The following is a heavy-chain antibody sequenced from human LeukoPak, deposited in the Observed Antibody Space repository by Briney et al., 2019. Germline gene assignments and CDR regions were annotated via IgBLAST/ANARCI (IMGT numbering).Heavy chain of an antibody. CDR2: ITPVINTA. CDR1: GGTLLSHT. V-gene: IGHV1-69*08. D-gene: IGHD1-26*01. CDR3: ARVNLRGSNYNWFDP. J-gene: IGHJ5*02. Sequence: SVKVSCKTSGGTLLSHTFSWVRQAPGQGLEWMGKITPVINTANYAQMFQGRVSIYADKSTTTVYMDLSGLRPDDTAVYYCARVNLRGSNYNWFDPWGQGTLVTVAS.